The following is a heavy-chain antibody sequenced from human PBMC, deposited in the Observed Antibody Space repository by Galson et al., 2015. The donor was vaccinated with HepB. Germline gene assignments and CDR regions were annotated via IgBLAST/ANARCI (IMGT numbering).Heavy chain of an antibody. Sequence: CAISGDSVSSNSAAWNWIRQSPSRGLEWLGRTYYRPKWYNDYAVSVKSRITISPDTSKNQFSLQLDFVTPEDTAVYYCARVVPAARFYYYGMDVWGQGTTVTVSS. D-gene: IGHD2-2*01. CDR3: ARVVPAARFYYYGMDV. CDR1: GDSVSSNSAA. V-gene: IGHV6-1*01. J-gene: IGHJ6*02. CDR2: TYYRPKWYN.